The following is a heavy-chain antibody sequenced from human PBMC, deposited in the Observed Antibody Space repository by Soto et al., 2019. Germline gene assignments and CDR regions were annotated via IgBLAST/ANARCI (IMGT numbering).Heavy chain of an antibody. J-gene: IGHJ4*02. Sequence: SETLSLTCTVSGGSIGINYWSWIRQPPGKGLEWIGYIYNNGNTNYNPSLKSRVTISVDTSKKQFSLKLRSVTAADTAVYHCARVYCSSVSCYSLVDWGQGTLVTVSS. V-gene: IGHV4-59*13. CDR1: GGSIGINY. D-gene: IGHD2-2*01. CDR2: IYNNGNT. CDR3: ARVYCSSVSCYSLVD.